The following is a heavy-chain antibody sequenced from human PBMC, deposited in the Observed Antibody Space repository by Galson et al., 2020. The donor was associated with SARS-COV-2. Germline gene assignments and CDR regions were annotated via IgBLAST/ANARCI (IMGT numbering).Heavy chain of an antibody. CDR2: ISAYNGNT. CDR3: ARTPPPYYDFWSGYYWPSAEFDP. CDR1: GYTFTSYG. J-gene: IGHJ5*02. V-gene: IGHV1-18*01. Sequence: ASVKVSCKASGYTFTSYGISWVRQAPGQGLEWMGWISAYNGNTNYAQKLQGRVTMTTDTSTSTAYMELRSLRSDDTAVYYCARTPPPYYDFWSGYYWPSAEFDPWGQGTLVTVSS. D-gene: IGHD3-3*01.